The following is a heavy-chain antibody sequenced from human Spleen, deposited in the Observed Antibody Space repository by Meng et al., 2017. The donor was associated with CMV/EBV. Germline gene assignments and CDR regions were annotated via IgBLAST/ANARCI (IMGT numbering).Heavy chain of an antibody. D-gene: IGHD3-22*01. Sequence: QVQLPQWGAGPLKPPETLSLPCAGYGGSFSGYYGSWIRQPPGKGLEWIGEINHSGSTNYNPSLKSRVTISVDTSKNQFSLKLSSVTAADTAVYYCARGRDYYDSSGSLDYWGQGTLVTVSS. V-gene: IGHV4-34*01. CDR1: GGSFSGYY. CDR2: INHSGST. CDR3: ARGRDYYDSSGSLDY. J-gene: IGHJ4*02.